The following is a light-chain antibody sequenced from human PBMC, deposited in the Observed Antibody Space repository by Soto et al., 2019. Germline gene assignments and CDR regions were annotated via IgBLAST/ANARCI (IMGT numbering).Light chain of an antibody. CDR2: DAS. V-gene: IGKV1-5*01. CDR1: QRISSW. CDR3: QQYNSYSPTWT. Sequence: DIQMTQPPSTLSASVGDRVTITCRASQRISSWLAWYQQKPGKAPKLLIYDASSLESGVPSRFSGSGSGTEFTLTISSLQPDDFATYYCQQYNSYSPTWTFGQGTKVEIK. J-gene: IGKJ1*01.